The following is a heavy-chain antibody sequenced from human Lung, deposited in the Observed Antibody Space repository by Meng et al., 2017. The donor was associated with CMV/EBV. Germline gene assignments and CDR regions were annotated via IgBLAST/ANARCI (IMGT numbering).Heavy chain of an antibody. V-gene: IGHV1-2*02. CDR2: INPNSGDT. CDR1: GYTFTGYY. Sequence: ASVKVSCKASGYTFTGYYMHWVRQAPGQGLEWMGWINPNSGDTTYAQNFQGRVTMTRDTSITTAYMELSRLRSDDTAVYYCARLDDYGDTSKFDVWGQGTTVTVS. D-gene: IGHD4-17*01. CDR3: ARLDDYGDTSKFDV. J-gene: IGHJ6*02.